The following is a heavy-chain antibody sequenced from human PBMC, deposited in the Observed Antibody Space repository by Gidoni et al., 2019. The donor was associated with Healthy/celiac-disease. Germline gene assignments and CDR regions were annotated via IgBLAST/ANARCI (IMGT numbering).Heavy chain of an antibody. CDR1: GFTVISNY. CDR3: ARDGFQSDCSSTSCYRDLGYYYGMDV. D-gene: IGHD2-2*02. V-gene: IGHV3-66*01. J-gene: IGHJ6*02. Sequence: EVQLVESGGGSVQPGGSLRLSCAASGFTVISNYLSWARHAPGKGREWFSVIYSGGSTYYADSVKGRFTISRDNSKNTLYLQMNSLRAEDTAVYYCARDGFQSDCSSTSCYRDLGYYYGMDVWGQGTTVTVSS. CDR2: IYSGGST.